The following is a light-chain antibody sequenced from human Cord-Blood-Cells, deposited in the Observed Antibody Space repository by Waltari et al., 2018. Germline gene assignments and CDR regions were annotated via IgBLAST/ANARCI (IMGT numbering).Light chain of an antibody. V-gene: IGLV2-11*01. CDR2: DVS. J-gene: IGLJ2*01. Sequence: QSALTQPRSVSGSPGQSVTISCTGTSSDVGGYNYVSWYQQHPGKAPKLMIYDVSKRPSGVPDRFSGSKSGNTDSLTISGLQAEDEGDYYCCSYAGSYTFVVFGGGTKLTVL. CDR1: SSDVGGYNY. CDR3: CSYAGSYTFVV.